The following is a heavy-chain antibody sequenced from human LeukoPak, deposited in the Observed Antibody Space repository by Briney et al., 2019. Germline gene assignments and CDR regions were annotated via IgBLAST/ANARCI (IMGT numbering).Heavy chain of an antibody. Sequence: GGSLRLSCAASGFTFSSYAMTWVRQAQGKGLKWVSAISGSGGGTDYADSVKGRFTISRDNSKNTLYLQMNSLRAEDTAVYYCAKFPYYDSTSIIGSWFDPWGQGTLVTVSS. D-gene: IGHD3-22*01. CDR2: ISGSGGGT. V-gene: IGHV3-23*01. CDR3: AKFPYYDSTSIIGSWFDP. CDR1: GFTFSSYA. J-gene: IGHJ5*02.